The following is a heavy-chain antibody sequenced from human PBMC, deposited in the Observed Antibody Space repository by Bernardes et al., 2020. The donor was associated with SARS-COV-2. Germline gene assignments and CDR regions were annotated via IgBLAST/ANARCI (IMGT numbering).Heavy chain of an antibody. J-gene: IGHJ4*02. Sequence: SETLSLTCTVSGGSISSSSYYWGWISQPPGKGLEWIGSIYYSGSTYYNPSLKSRVTISVDTSKNQFSLKLSSVTAADTAVYYCARFPVHGSYWGAFDYWGQGTLVTVSS. V-gene: IGHV4-39*01. CDR3: ARFPVHGSYWGAFDY. CDR1: GGSISSSSYY. CDR2: IYYSGST. D-gene: IGHD1-26*01.